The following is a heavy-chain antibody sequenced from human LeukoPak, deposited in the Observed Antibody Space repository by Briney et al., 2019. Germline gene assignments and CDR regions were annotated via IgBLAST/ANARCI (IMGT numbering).Heavy chain of an antibody. V-gene: IGHV1-18*01. D-gene: IGHD3-22*01. J-gene: IGHJ4*02. CDR1: GYTFTSYG. CDR2: ISAYNGNT. CDR3: ARGGRDYYDTSGYYS. Sequence: ASVKVSCKASGYTFTSYGIIWVRQAPGQGLEWMGWISAYNGNTNYAQKFQGRATMTRDTSTNTVYMDLYSLRSEDTAVYYCARGGRDYYDTSGYYSWGQGTLVTVSS.